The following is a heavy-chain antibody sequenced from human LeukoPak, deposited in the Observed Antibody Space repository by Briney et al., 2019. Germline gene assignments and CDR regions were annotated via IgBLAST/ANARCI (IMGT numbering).Heavy chain of an antibody. J-gene: IGHJ5*02. D-gene: IGHD3-3*01. CDR2: INPSDSSA. V-gene: IGHV1-46*01. CDR1: GYTFTSYY. Sequence: ASVKVSCKTSGYTFTSYYMHWVRQDPGQGLEWLGIINPSDSSANYAQKVQGRVTMTRDTSTTTVYLELTSLRSEDTAVYYCARAFTISPEFDPWGQGTLVTVSS. CDR3: ARAFTISPEFDP.